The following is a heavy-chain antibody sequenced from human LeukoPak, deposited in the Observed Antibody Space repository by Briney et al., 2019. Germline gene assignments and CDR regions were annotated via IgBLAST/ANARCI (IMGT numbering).Heavy chain of an antibody. D-gene: IGHD2-21*02. V-gene: IGHV1-69*01. CDR1: GGTFSSYA. CDR3: ARPASAYCGGDCYFLFDD. Sequence: VASVKVSCKPSGGTFSSYAISWVRQAPGRGLEWMGGIIPIFGTANSAQKFQGRVTITADESTSTAYMELSSLRSEDTAVYDCARPASAYCGGDCYFLFDDWGQGTLVTVSS. J-gene: IGHJ4*02. CDR2: IIPIFGTA.